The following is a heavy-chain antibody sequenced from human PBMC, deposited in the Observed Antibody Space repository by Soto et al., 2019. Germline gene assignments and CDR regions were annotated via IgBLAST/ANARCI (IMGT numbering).Heavy chain of an antibody. CDR1: GLTVSDQY. V-gene: IGHV3-53*01. D-gene: IGHD3-10*01. CDR3: ARDGFGRYDGSGSEAFDI. CDR2: IYTSGTT. J-gene: IGHJ3*02. Sequence: EVQLVESGGGLIQPGGSLRLSCAASGLTVSDQYMNWVRQAPGKGLEWVSVIYTSGTTYYADSVKGRFTISRDNFKNTLYLQMNSLRAEDTAMYYCARDGFGRYDGSGSEAFDIWGQGTMVTVSS.